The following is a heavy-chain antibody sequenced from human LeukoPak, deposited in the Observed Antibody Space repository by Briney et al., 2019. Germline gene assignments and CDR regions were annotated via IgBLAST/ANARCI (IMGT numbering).Heavy chain of an antibody. V-gene: IGHV1-69*05. D-gene: IGHD5-18*01. Sequence: SVKVSCKASGGTFSSYAISWVRQAPGQGLEWMGRIIPIFGTANYAQKLQGRVTISTDESTSTAYMEVSSLRSEDTAIYYCARGLDASMETAYDYWGQGTPVTASS. J-gene: IGHJ4*02. CDR3: ARGLDASMETAYDY. CDR1: GGTFSSYA. CDR2: IIPIFGTA.